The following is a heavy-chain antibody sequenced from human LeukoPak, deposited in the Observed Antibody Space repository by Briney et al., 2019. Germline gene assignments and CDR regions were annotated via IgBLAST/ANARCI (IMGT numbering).Heavy chain of an antibody. CDR3: ARRVYCSSTSCYGWFDP. J-gene: IGHJ5*02. D-gene: IGHD2-2*01. V-gene: IGHV4-39*01. Sequence: SETLSLTCTVSGGSISSSGNYWGWIRQPPGKGLEWIGSVYYSGSTYYNPFLKSRVTISADTAEKQFSLKLSSATAADTAVYYCARRVYCSSTSCYGWFDPWGQGTLVTVSS. CDR2: VYYSGST. CDR1: GGSISSSGNY.